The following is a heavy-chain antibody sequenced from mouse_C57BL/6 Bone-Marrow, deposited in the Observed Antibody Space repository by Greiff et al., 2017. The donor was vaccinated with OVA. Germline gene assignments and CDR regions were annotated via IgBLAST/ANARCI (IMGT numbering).Heavy chain of an antibody. CDR3: ARLHYAMDY. CDR2: ISSGGSYT. V-gene: IGHV5-6*01. J-gene: IGHJ4*01. Sequence: VQLVESVGDLVTPGGSLKLSCAASGFTFSSYGMSWVRQTPDKRLEWVATISSGGSYTYYPDSVKGRFTISRDNAKNTLYLQMSSLKSEDTARYYCARLHYAMDYWGQGTSVTVSS. D-gene: IGHD1-1*01. CDR1: GFTFSSYG.